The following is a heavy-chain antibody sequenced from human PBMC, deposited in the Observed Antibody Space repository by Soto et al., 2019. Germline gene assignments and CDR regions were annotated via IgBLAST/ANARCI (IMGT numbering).Heavy chain of an antibody. CDR3: ARDGLRFLEWLFYFDY. V-gene: IGHV3-30-3*01. CDR1: GFTFSSYA. CDR2: ISYDGSNK. J-gene: IGHJ4*02. Sequence: SVGGVVQPGRSLRLSCAASGFTFSSYAMHWVRQAPGKGLEWVAVISYDGSNKYYADSVKGRFTISRDNSKNTLYLQMNSLRAEDTAVYYCARDGLRFLEWLFYFDYWGQGTLVTVSS. D-gene: IGHD3-3*01.